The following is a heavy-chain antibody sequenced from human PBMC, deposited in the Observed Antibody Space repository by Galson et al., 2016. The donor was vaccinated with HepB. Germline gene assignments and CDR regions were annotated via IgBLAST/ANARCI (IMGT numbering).Heavy chain of an antibody. CDR1: GGSISDNSW. Sequence: TLSLTCAVSGGSISDNSWWTWVRQSPGEGLGWIGEIYQTGTAHYNPSFTSRATISVDKSKNQISLRLGSVTAADTAVYYCTRGTLGTTASMAFDYWGQGTLVSVSS. J-gene: IGHJ4*02. CDR3: TRGTLGTTASMAFDY. CDR2: IYQTGTA. V-gene: IGHV4-4*02. D-gene: IGHD1-26*01.